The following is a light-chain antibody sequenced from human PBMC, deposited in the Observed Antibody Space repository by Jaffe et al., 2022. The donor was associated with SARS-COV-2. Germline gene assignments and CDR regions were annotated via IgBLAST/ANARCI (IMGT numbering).Light chain of an antibody. CDR1: QSVSSF. V-gene: IGKV3-11*01. J-gene: IGKJ5*01. CDR3: QQRSDWPPIT. CDR2: DAS. Sequence: ETVLTQSPATLSLSPGERATLSCRASQSVSSFLAWYQQKPGQAPRLLIYDASNRAPGIPARFSGSGSGTDFTLTISSLEPEDFAVYYCQQRSDWPPITFGQGTRLEIK.